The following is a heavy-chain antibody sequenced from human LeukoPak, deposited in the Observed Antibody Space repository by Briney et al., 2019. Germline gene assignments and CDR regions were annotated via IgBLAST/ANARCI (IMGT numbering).Heavy chain of an antibody. J-gene: IGHJ3*02. D-gene: IGHD5-24*01. CDR2: ISGSGGST. V-gene: IGHV3-23*01. CDR3: AKDLGGYNYGAAFDI. Sequence: GGSLRLSCAASGFTFSSYGMHWVRQAPGKGLEWVSAISGSGGSTYYADSVKGRFTISRDNSKNTLYLQMNNLRAEDTAVYYCAKDLGGYNYGAAFDIWGQGTMVTVSS. CDR1: GFTFSSYG.